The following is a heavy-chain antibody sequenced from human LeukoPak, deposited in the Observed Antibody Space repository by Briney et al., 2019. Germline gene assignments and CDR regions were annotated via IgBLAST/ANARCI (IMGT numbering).Heavy chain of an antibody. J-gene: IGHJ4*02. CDR3: AKDIYYDSSGVFDY. D-gene: IGHD3-22*01. Sequence: GGSLRLSCAASGFTFDDYAMHWVRQAPGKGLEWVSGISWNSGSIGYADSVKGRFTISRDNDKNSLYLQMNSLRAEDMALYYCAKDIYYDSSGVFDYWGQGTLVTVSS. V-gene: IGHV3-9*03. CDR2: ISWNSGSI. CDR1: GFTFDDYA.